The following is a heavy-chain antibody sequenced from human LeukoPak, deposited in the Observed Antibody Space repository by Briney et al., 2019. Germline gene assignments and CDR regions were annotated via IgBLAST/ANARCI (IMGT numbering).Heavy chain of an antibody. Sequence: SETLSLTCTVSGGSVSSGSYYWSWIRQPPGKGLEWIGYIYYSGSTNYNPSLKSRVTISVDTSKNQFSLKLSSVTAADTAVYYCARGYDYGEIDYWGQGTLVTVSS. D-gene: IGHD4-17*01. CDR1: GGSVSSGSYY. CDR2: IYYSGST. CDR3: ARGYDYGEIDY. J-gene: IGHJ4*02. V-gene: IGHV4-61*01.